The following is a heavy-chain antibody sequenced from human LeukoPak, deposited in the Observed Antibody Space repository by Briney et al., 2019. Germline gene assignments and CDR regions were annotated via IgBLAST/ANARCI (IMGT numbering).Heavy chain of an antibody. CDR3: ARRGAYWGSYPNDAFDI. CDR2: INPNSGGT. Sequence: ASVKVSCKASGYTFTVYYMHWVRQAPGQGLEWMGWINPNSGGTNYAQKFQGRVTMTRDTSISTAYMELSRLRSDDTAVYYCARRGAYWGSYPNDAFDIWGQGTMVTVSS. D-gene: IGHD3-16*02. CDR1: GYTFTVYY. V-gene: IGHV1-2*02. J-gene: IGHJ3*02.